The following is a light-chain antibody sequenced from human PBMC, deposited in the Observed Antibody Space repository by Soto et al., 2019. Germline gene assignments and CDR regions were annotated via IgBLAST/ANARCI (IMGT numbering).Light chain of an antibody. CDR3: QQYGSSLPWT. Sequence: EIVMTPSPATLSVSPGERATLSCRASQSVSSNLAWCQQKPGQAPRLLIYGASSRATGIPDRFSGSGSGTDFTLTISRLEPEDFAVYYCQQYGSSLPWTFGQGTKVEI. J-gene: IGKJ1*01. CDR1: QSVSSN. V-gene: IGKV3-20*01. CDR2: GAS.